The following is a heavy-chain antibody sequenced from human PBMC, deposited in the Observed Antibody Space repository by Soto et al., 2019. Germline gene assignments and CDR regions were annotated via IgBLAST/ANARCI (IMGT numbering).Heavy chain of an antibody. CDR2: IKQDGSEI. D-gene: IGHD4-4*01. CDR1: GFPLRDYW. Sequence: EVQLVESGGGLVQPGGSLRLSCAASGFPLRDYWMSWVRQAPGKGLEWVANIKQDGSEIYYVDSVEGRFTISRDNAKNSLFLQMNSLRAEDTAVYYCLITTSAFDIWGQGTLVTVSS. V-gene: IGHV3-7*01. J-gene: IGHJ3*02. CDR3: LITTSAFDI.